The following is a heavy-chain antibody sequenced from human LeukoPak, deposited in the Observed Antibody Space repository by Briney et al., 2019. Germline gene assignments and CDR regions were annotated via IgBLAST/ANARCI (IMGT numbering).Heavy chain of an antibody. CDR1: GYTFTSYY. D-gene: IGHD1-26*01. Sequence: ASVKVSCTAPGYTFTSYYMHWVRQAPGQGLEWMGIINPSGGSTSYAQKFLGRVTMTRDMSTSRVYMELSSLRSEDTAVYYCAREISRSNDAFDICGQGTMVTVSS. CDR2: INPSGGST. J-gene: IGHJ3*02. CDR3: AREISRSNDAFDI. V-gene: IGHV1-46*01.